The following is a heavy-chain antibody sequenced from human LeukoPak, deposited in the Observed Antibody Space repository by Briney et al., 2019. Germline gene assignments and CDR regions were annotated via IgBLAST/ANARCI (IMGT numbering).Heavy chain of an antibody. J-gene: IGHJ4*02. CDR2: IASDGSST. D-gene: IGHD4-23*01. CDR1: GLTFSSHW. CDR3: ARGRPHGNDY. V-gene: IGHV3-74*01. Sequence: PEGSLRLSCAASGLTFSSHWMHWVRQAPGKGLVWVSRIASDGSSTTYADSVKGRFSISRDNAKNTLYLQMNSLRVEDTAVYYCARGRPHGNDYWGQGTLVTVSS.